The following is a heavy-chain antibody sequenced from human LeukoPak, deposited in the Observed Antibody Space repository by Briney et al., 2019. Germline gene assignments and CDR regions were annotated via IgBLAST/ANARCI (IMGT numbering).Heavy chain of an antibody. CDR2: ISGSGGST. Sequence: GGSLRLSCAASGFTVSSYAMSWVRQAPGKGLEWVSAISGSGGSTYYADSVKGRFTISRDNSKNTVYLQMNSLRAEDTALYYCAKENYYDSSGYPFDYWGQGTLVTVSS. D-gene: IGHD3-22*01. CDR3: AKENYYDSSGYPFDY. CDR1: GFTVSSYA. V-gene: IGHV3-23*01. J-gene: IGHJ4*02.